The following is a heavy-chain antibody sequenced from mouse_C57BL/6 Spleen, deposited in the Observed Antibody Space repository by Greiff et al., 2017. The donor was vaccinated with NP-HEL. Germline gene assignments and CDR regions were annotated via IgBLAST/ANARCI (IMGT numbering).Heavy chain of an antibody. J-gene: IGHJ4*01. CDR1: GYTFTSYW. CDR2: IDPSDSYT. Sequence: QVQLQQPGAELVRPGTSVKLSCKASGYTFTSYWMHWVKQRPGQGLEWIGVIDPSDSYTNYNQKFKGKATLTVDTSSSTAYMQLSSLTSEDSAVYYCARRGYYDMDYWGQGTSVTVSS. CDR3: ARRGYYDMDY. V-gene: IGHV1-59*01.